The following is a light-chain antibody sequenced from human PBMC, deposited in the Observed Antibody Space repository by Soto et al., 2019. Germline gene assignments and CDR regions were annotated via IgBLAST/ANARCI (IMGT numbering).Light chain of an antibody. V-gene: IGLV2-8*01. CDR3: TSYVGSNIWV. CDR1: SSDVGAYKY. Sequence: QSALTQPPSASGSPGQSVTISCTGTSSDVGAYKYVSWYQQYPGKAPKLMIYEVSKRPSGVPDRFSGSKSGNTASLTVSGIQAEDAADYYCTSYVGSNIWVFGGGTKLTVL. J-gene: IGLJ3*02. CDR2: EVS.